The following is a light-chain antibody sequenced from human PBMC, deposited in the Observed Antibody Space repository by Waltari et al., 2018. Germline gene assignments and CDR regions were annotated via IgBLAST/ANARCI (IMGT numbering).Light chain of an antibody. CDR2: RND. V-gene: IGLV1-44*01. J-gene: IGLJ3*02. Sequence: QSVLTQPPSASATPGQRVTISCSGSRSTIGNNVVNWYQQLPGQAPKLLIYRNDLRPSGVPDRFSGSKSGTSASLAISGLQSEDEADYYCAAWDDSLNGHWVFGGGTKVTVL. CDR1: RSTIGNNV. CDR3: AAWDDSLNGHWV.